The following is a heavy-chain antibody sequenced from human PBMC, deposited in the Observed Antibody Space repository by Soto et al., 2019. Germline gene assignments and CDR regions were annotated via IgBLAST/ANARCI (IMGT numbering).Heavy chain of an antibody. D-gene: IGHD3-3*01. Sequence: GASVKVSCKVSGYTLTELSMHWVRQAPGKGLEWMGGFDPEDGETIYAQKFQGRVTMTEDTSTDTAYMELSSLGSEDTAVYYCATRRITIFGVVIIRYFDYWGQGTLVTVSS. CDR2: FDPEDGET. V-gene: IGHV1-24*01. CDR1: GYTLTELS. J-gene: IGHJ4*02. CDR3: ATRRITIFGVVIIRYFDY.